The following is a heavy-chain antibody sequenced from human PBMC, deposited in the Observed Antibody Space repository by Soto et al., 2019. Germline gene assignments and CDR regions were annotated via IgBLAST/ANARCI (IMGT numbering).Heavy chain of an antibody. J-gene: IGHJ6*02. D-gene: IGHD2-21*02. CDR2: INPSGGST. CDR1: GYTLTSYY. V-gene: IGHV1-46*01. CDR3: ARRYCGGDCYSDYYYGMDV. Sequence: ASVKVSCKASGYTLTSYYMHWVRQAPGQGLEWMGIINPSGGSTSYAQKFQGRVTMTRDTSMSTVYMELSSLRSEDTAVYYCARRYCGGDCYSDYYYGMDVWGQGTTVTVSS.